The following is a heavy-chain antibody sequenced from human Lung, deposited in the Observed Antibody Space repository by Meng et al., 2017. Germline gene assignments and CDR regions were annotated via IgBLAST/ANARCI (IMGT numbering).Heavy chain of an antibody. CDR1: GFTFSNYS. V-gene: IGHV3-21*01. D-gene: IGHD6-19*01. CDR2: ISSSSSYI. Sequence: ELQLVESGAGLVKPGASTRLSCAVSGFTFSNYSMNWVRQAPGKGLEWVSSISSSSSYIYYADSVKGRFTISRDNAKNSLYLQMNSLRAEDTAVYYCAGPTGLGHFDYWGQGTLVTVSS. J-gene: IGHJ4*02. CDR3: AGPTGLGHFDY.